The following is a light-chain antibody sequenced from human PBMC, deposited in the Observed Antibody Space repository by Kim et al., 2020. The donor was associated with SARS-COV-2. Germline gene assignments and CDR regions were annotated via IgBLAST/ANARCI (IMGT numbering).Light chain of an antibody. V-gene: IGLV2-14*03. Sequence: QSALTQPASVSGSPGQSITISCTGTSSDVGAYNYVSWHQHHPGKAPKLIIYDVNNRPSGASYRFSGSKSGNTASLTISGLQAEDEADYYCTSHTTGAARVFGGGTQLTVL. J-gene: IGLJ3*02. CDR3: TSHTTGAARV. CDR2: DVN. CDR1: SSDVGAYNY.